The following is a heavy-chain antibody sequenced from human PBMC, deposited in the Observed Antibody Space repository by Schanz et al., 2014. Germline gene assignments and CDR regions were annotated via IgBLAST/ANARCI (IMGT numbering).Heavy chain of an antibody. V-gene: IGHV1-2*06. J-gene: IGHJ5*02. Sequence: QVHLVQSGAQVKKPGASVKVSCKASGYTFTSFAMNWVRQAPGQGLEWMGRINPNTGGTNFAQKFQGRVTMTRDTSITTAYMDLSGLTSDDTAVYAREKGHGYSGLSWGQGTLLAVSS. CDR3: EKGHGYSGLS. CDR2: INPNTGGT. CDR1: GYTFTSFA. D-gene: IGHD5-12*01.